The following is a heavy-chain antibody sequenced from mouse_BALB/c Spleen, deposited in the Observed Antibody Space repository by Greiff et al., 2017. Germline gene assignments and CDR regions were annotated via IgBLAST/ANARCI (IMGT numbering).Heavy chain of an antibody. Sequence: EVKLVESGGGLVQPGGSLKLSCAASGFDFSRYWMSWVRQAPGKGLEWIGEINPDSSTINYTPSLKDKFIISRDNAKNTLYLQMSKVRSEDTALYYCARRGYYDYDGPYWYFDVWGAGTTVTVSS. CDR2: INPDSSTI. D-gene: IGHD2-4*01. V-gene: IGHV4-1*02. CDR3: ARRGYYDYDGPYWYFDV. J-gene: IGHJ1*01. CDR1: GFDFSRYW.